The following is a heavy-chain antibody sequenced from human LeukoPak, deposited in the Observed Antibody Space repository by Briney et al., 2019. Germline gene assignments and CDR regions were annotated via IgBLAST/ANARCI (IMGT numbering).Heavy chain of an antibody. V-gene: IGHV1-18*01. CDR2: ISAYNGNT. J-gene: IGHJ5*02. CDR1: GYTFTSYG. D-gene: IGHD2/OR15-2a*01. CDR3: ARDPSNSIGRMTWFDL. Sequence: ASVKVSCKASGYTFTSYGISWVRQAPGQGLEWMGWISAYNGNTNYAQKFQGRVTMTTDTSTSTAYMELRSLRSDDTAVYYCARDPSNSIGRMTWFDLWGQGTLVTVSS.